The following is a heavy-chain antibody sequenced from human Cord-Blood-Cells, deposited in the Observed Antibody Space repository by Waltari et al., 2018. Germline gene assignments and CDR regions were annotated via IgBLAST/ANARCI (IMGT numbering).Heavy chain of an antibody. CDR1: GYTSTSYA. V-gene: IGHV1-3*01. J-gene: IGHJ3*02. D-gene: IGHD1-26*01. Sequence: QVQLVQSGAEVKKPGASVKVSCQASGYTSTSYAMHWVRPAPGQRLEWMGWINAGNGNTKYSQKFQGRVTITRDTSASTAYMELSSLRSEDTAVYYCASPLGSGSYFAFDIWGQGTMVTVSS. CDR2: INAGNGNT. CDR3: ASPLGSGSYFAFDI.